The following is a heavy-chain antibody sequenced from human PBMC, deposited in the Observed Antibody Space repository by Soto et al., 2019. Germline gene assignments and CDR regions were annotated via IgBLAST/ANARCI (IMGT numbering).Heavy chain of an antibody. J-gene: IGHJ4*02. CDR2: IKQDGSEK. D-gene: IGHD6-19*01. CDR3: ARAKSDSSGWYLKDY. Sequence: GGSLRLSCAASGFTFSNAWMSWLRQAPGKGLEWVANIKQDGSEKHYVDSVKGRFTISRDNAKNSLYLQMNSLRAEDTAVYYCARAKSDSSGWYLKDYWGQGTLVTVSS. CDR1: GFTFSNAW. V-gene: IGHV3-7*01.